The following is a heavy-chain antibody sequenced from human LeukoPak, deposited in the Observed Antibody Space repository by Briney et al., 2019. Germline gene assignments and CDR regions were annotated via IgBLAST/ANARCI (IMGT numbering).Heavy chain of an antibody. CDR1: GYTFTGYY. Sequence: ASVKVSCKASGYTFTGYYMHWVRQAPGQGLEWMGWINPNSGGTNYAQKFQGRVTMTRDTSISTAYMELSRLRSDDTAVYYCARDRIAACPFDYWSQGTLVTVSS. J-gene: IGHJ4*02. CDR3: ARDRIAACPFDY. CDR2: INPNSGGT. V-gene: IGHV1-2*02. D-gene: IGHD6-6*01.